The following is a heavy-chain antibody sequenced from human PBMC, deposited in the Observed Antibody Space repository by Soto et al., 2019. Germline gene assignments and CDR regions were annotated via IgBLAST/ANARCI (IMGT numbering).Heavy chain of an antibody. CDR1: GGSVHSGGYY. Sequence: SETLSLTCTVSGGSVHSGGYYWTWMRQPPWKGPEWIAYVSSYRGATCYNPSLKIRLTISLGTPKNQFSLKLTSVAATETVVYYCARGYYESSPYFVCSPIFDYWGQGSLVT. CDR3: ARGYYESSPYFVCSPIFDY. V-gene: IGHV4-30-4*01. D-gene: IGHD3-22*01. CDR2: VSSYRGAT. J-gene: IGHJ4*02.